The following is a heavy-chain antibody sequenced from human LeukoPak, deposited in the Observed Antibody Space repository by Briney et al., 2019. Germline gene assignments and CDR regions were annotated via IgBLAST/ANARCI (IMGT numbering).Heavy chain of an antibody. CDR2: IYYSGST. J-gene: IGHJ4*02. V-gene: IGHV4-59*01. Sequence: SGTLSLTCTVSGGSISSYYWSWIRQPPGKGLEWIGYIYYSGSTNYNPSLKSRVTISVDTSKNQFSLKLSSVTAADTAVYYCARDIVATDSNYFGYWGQGTLVTVSS. D-gene: IGHD5-12*01. CDR3: ARDIVATDSNYFGY. CDR1: GGSISSYY.